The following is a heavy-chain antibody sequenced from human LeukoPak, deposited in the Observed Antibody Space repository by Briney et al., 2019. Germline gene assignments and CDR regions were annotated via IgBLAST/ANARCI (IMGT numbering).Heavy chain of an antibody. J-gene: IGHJ6*02. CDR1: GFTVSSNY. Sequence: GGSLRLSCAASGFTVSSNYMSWVRQAPGKGLEWVSVIYSGGSTYYADSVKGRFTISRDNSKNTLYLQMNSLRAEDTAVYYCATYTNWVAGDVWGQGTTVSVSS. CDR3: ATYTNWVAGDV. V-gene: IGHV3-53*01. D-gene: IGHD1-1*01. CDR2: IYSGGST.